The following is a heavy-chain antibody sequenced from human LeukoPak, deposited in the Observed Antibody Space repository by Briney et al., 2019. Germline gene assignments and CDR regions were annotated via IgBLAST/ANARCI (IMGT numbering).Heavy chain of an antibody. CDR2: IYPGDSDT. CDR1: GNSFTNYW. Sequence: RGESLKISCKGSGNSFTNYWIGWVRQMPGKGLEWMGIIYPGDSDTRYSPSFQGQVTISADKSISTAYLQWNSLKASDTAIYYCARRYCSSSSCYGGFDYWGQGTLVTVSS. D-gene: IGHD2-2*01. J-gene: IGHJ4*02. CDR3: ARRYCSSSSCYGGFDY. V-gene: IGHV5-51*01.